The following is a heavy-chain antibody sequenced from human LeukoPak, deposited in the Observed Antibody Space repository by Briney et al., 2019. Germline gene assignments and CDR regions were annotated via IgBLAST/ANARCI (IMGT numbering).Heavy chain of an antibody. Sequence: PGGSLRLSCAVSGITLSNYGMSWVRQAPGKGLEWVAGISDSGGRTNYADSVKGRFTISRDNPKNTLYLQMNSLRAEDTAVYFCAKRGVVIRVILVGFHKEAYYFDSWGQGAPGHRLL. D-gene: IGHD3-10*01. CDR3: AKRGVVIRVILVGFHKEAYYFDS. CDR1: GITLSNYG. CDR2: ISDSGGRT. V-gene: IGHV3-23*01. J-gene: IGHJ4*02.